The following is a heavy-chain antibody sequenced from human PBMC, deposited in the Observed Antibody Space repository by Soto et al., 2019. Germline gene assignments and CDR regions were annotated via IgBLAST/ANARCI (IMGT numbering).Heavy chain of an antibody. Sequence: LRLSCQASGFTFGSSAMTWVRQPPGKGLEWVSTISGSGDRTYYADSVTGRFTISRDNSKNTLYLQMHSLGVEDTAVYFCAKDTVAIRSFYFDSWAQGTLVTVSS. V-gene: IGHV3-23*01. D-gene: IGHD2-21*01. J-gene: IGHJ4*02. CDR3: AKDTVAIRSFYFDS. CDR1: GFTFGSSA. CDR2: ISGSGDRT.